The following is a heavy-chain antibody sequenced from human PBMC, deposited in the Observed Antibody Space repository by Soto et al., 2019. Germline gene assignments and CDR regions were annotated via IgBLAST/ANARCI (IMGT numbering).Heavy chain of an antibody. CDR2: ISYDGNVK. D-gene: IGHD2-15*01. CDR1: RFSFNAYA. V-gene: IGHV3-30-3*02. Sequence: PGGSLRLSCAASRFSFNAYAMHWVRQAPGKGLEWVAVISYDGNVKYYAESVKGRFTISRDNYKVTLFLQMNSLRYDYAGVYNGAKTSFSSNYYYYGMDVWGQGTTVTVSS. J-gene: IGHJ6*02. CDR3: AKTSFSSNYYYYGMDV.